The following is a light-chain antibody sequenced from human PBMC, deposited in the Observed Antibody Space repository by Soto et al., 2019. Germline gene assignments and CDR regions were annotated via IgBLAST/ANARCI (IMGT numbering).Light chain of an antibody. V-gene: IGLV2-14*01. CDR2: DVN. J-gene: IGLJ1*01. CDR1: SSDVGAYNY. Sequence: QSVLTQPASVSGSPGQSITISCTGTSSDVGAYNYDSWYQQHPGKVPKLIIYDVNNRPSGVSNRFSGSKSGNTASLTISGLQTEDEADYYCSSYTSATTYVFXTGTKVTVL. CDR3: SSYTSATTYV.